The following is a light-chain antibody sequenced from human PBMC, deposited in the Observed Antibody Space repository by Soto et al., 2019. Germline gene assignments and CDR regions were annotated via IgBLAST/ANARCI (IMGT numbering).Light chain of an antibody. CDR2: DVS. Sequence: QSALTKPASVSGSPGQSITISCTGTSSDVGAYNYVSWYQQHPGKAPKLMIFDVSNRPSGVSNRFSGSKSGNTASLTISGLQAEDEADYYCSSYTSSSIVVFGGGTKVTVL. V-gene: IGLV2-14*03. CDR1: SSDVGAYNY. CDR3: SSYTSSSIVV. J-gene: IGLJ2*01.